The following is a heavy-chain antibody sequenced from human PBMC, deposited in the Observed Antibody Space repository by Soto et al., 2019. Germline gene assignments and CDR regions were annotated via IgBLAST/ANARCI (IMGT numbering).Heavy chain of an antibody. J-gene: IGHJ4*02. D-gene: IGHD2-15*01. V-gene: IGHV2-70*04. CDR1: GFSLSTSGMR. CDR3: ARMFHCSGGTCPFDY. Sequence: SGPTLVNPTQTLTLTCTFSGFSLSTSGMRVSWIRQPPGKALEWLARIDWDDDKFYNTSLKTRLTISKNSSKNQVVLTMTNMDPVDTATYYCARMFHCSGGTCPFDYWGQGALVTVSS. CDR2: IDWDDDK.